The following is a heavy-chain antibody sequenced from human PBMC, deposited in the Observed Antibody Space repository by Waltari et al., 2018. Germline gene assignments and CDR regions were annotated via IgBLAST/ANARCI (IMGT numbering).Heavy chain of an antibody. CDR2: SNHSGST. J-gene: IGHJ4*02. CDR1: GGSFSGYY. Sequence: QVQLQQWGAGLLKPSETLSLTCAVYGGSFSGYYWSWIRQPPGKGLEWIGESNHSGSTNYNPSLKSRVTISVDTSKNQFSLKLSSVTAADTAVYYCARRPVAAAGTFDYWGQGTLVTVSS. V-gene: IGHV4-34*01. D-gene: IGHD6-13*01. CDR3: ARRPVAAAGTFDY.